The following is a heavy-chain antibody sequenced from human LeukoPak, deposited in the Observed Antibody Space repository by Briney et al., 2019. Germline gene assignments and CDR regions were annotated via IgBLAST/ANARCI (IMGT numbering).Heavy chain of an antibody. CDR3: ARGRPGVRITMVRGVKNNWFDP. V-gene: IGHV4-34*01. J-gene: IGHJ5*02. D-gene: IGHD3-10*01. Sequence: SETLSLTCAVYGGSFNGYYWSWIRQPPGKGLEWIGEINHSGSTNYNPSLKSRVTISVDTSKNQFSLKLSSVTAADTAVYYCARGRPGVRITMVRGVKNNWFDPWGQGTLVTVSS. CDR2: INHSGST. CDR1: GGSFNGYY.